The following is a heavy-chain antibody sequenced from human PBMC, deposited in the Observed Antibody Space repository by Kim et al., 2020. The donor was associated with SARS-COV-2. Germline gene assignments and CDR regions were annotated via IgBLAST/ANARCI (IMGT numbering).Heavy chain of an antibody. J-gene: IGHJ6*02. V-gene: IGHV4-39*01. Sequence: SETLSLTCTVSGGSISSSSYYWGWIRQPPGKGLEWIGSIYYSGSTYYNPSLKSRVTISVDTSKNQFSLKLSSVTAADTAVYYCAGTPNYDFWSGYYLNYYYYGMDVWGQGTTVTVSS. D-gene: IGHD3-3*01. CDR1: GGSISSSSYY. CDR2: IYYSGST. CDR3: AGTPNYDFWSGYYLNYYYYGMDV.